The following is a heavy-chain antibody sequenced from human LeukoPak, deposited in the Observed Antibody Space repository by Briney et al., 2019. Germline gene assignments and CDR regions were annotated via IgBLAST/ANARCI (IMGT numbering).Heavy chain of an antibody. CDR2: ISYDGSNK. J-gene: IGHJ4*02. Sequence: GGSLRLSCAASGFTFSSYGMHWVRQAPGKGLEWVAVISYDGSNKYYADSVKGRFTISRDNSKNTLHLQMNNLRAEDTALYYCAKCPVTFGGVIVITGGYFDYWGQGTLVTVSS. V-gene: IGHV3-30*18. CDR3: AKCPVTFGGVIVITGGYFDY. CDR1: GFTFSSYG. D-gene: IGHD3-16*02.